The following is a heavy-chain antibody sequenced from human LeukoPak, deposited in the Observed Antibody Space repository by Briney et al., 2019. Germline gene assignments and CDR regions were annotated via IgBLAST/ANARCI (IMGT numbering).Heavy chain of an antibody. CDR2: INPSGGST. CDR1: GYTFTSYY. J-gene: IGHJ4*02. V-gene: IGHV1-46*01. D-gene: IGHD3-10*01. CDR3: ARGRPIAITMVRGAQIDY. Sequence: ASVNFSCKASGYTFTSYYIHWVRQAPGQGLEWMGIINPSGGSTSYAQKFQGRVTMTRDTSTSAVYMELSSLRSEDTAVYYCARGRPIAITMVRGAQIDYWGQGTLVTVSS.